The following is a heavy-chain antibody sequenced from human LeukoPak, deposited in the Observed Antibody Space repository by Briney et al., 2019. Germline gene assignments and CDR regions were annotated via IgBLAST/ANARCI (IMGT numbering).Heavy chain of an antibody. J-gene: IGHJ5*02. Sequence: PGGSLRLSCAASGLHFSGTAMSWVRQAPGKGLKWVSVISHDGMNAYYADSVKGRFTISRDNSKKTVSLEMSSLTAADTGVYYCAKDGAQYSSGPECDPRGQGALVTVSP. D-gene: IGHD6-19*01. V-gene: IGHV3-23*01. CDR3: AKDGAQYSSGPECDP. CDR1: GLHFSGTA. CDR2: ISHDGMNA.